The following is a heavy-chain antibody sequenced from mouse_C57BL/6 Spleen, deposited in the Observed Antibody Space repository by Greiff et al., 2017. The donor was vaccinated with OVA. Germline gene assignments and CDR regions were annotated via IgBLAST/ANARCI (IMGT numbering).Heavy chain of an antibody. J-gene: IGHJ4*01. D-gene: IGHD1-1*01. CDR3: ARKVFITTVVYYYAMDY. CDR2: ISSGSSTI. V-gene: IGHV5-17*01. CDR1: GFTFSDYG. Sequence: DVHLVESGGGLVKPGGSLKLSCAASGFTFSDYGMHWVRQAPEKGLEWVAYISSGSSTIYYADTVKGRFTISRDNAKNTLFLQMTSLRSEDTAMYYCARKVFITTVVYYYAMDYWGQGTSVTVSS.